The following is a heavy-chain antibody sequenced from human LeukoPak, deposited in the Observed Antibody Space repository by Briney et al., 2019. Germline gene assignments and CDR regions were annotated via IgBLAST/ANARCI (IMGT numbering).Heavy chain of an antibody. V-gene: IGHV1-18*04. J-gene: IGHJ4*02. D-gene: IGHD3-10*01. Sequence: ASVKVSCKASGYTFTSYGISWVRQAPGQGLEWMGWISTYSGNTNYVQKLQGRVTMTTDTSTTTAYMELRSLRSDDTAVYYCARSTGELLEGYWGQGTLVTVSS. CDR2: ISTYSGNT. CDR1: GYTFTSYG. CDR3: ARSTGELLEGY.